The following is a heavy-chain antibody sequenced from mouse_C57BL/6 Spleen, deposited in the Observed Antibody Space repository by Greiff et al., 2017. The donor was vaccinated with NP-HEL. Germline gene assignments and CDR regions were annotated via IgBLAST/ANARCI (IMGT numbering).Heavy chain of an antibody. CDR3: AGGYNYVSSCDWCFDV. J-gene: IGHJ1*03. CDR1: GYSFTDYN. V-gene: IGHV1-39*01. D-gene: IGHD1-1*01. Sequence: EVQLQQSGPELVKPGASVKISCKASGYSFTDYNMNWVKQSNGKSLEWIGVINPNYGTTSYNQKFKGKATLTVDQSSSTADMQLTSLTSEDSAVEYCAGGYNYVSSCDWCFDVWGTGTTVTVSS. CDR2: INPNYGTT.